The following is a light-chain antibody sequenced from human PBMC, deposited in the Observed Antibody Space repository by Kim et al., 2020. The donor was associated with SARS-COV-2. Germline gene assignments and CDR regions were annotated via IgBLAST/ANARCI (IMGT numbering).Light chain of an antibody. CDR3: NSRDSSGNHYV. J-gene: IGLJ1*01. CDR2: GKN. Sequence: ALGQAVRITCQGDSRRSYYASWYQQKPGQAPVLVIYGKNNRPSGIPDRFSGSSSGNTASLTITGAQAEDEADYYCNSRDSSGNHYVFGTGTKVTVL. V-gene: IGLV3-19*01. CDR1: SRRSYY.